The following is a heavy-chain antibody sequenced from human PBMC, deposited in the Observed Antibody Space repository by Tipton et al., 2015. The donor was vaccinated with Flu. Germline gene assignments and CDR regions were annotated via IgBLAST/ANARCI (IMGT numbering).Heavy chain of an antibody. CDR1: GGSISSSSYY. CDR2: IYYSGST. Sequence: LRLSCTVSGGSISSSSYYWGWFRQPPGKGLEWIGTIYYSGSTYYNPSLKSRVTMSVDTSKNQFSLKLSSVTAADTAVYYCACRGSCYHWGQGTLVTVSS. CDR3: ACRGSCYH. V-gene: IGHV4-39*07. J-gene: IGHJ4*02. D-gene: IGHD1-26*01.